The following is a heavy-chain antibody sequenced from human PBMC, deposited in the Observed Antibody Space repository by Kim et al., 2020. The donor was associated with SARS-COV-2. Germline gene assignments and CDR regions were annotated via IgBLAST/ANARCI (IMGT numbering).Heavy chain of an antibody. CDR1: GYTFTSYA. Sequence: ASVKVSCKASGYTFTSYAMNWVRQAPGQGLEWMGWINTNTGNPTYAQGFTGRFVFSLDTSVSTAYLQISSLKAEDTAVYYCARTAFITMVRGPRFDPWGQGTLVTVSS. D-gene: IGHD3-10*01. CDR2: INTNTGNP. J-gene: IGHJ5*02. V-gene: IGHV7-4-1*02. CDR3: ARTAFITMVRGPRFDP.